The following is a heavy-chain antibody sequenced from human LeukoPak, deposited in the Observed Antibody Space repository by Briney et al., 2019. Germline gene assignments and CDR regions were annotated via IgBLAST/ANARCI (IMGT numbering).Heavy chain of an antibody. CDR3: ARGGSSSWYGWHY. CDR2: IYYSGST. CDR1: GGSISSYY. V-gene: IGHV4-59*01. J-gene: IGHJ4*02. Sequence: SETLSLTCTVSGGSISSYYLSWIRQPPGQGLEWIGYIYYSGSTNYNPSLKSRVTISVDTSKNQFSLKLSSVTAADTAVYYCARGGSSSWYGWHYWGQGTLVTVSS. D-gene: IGHD6-13*01.